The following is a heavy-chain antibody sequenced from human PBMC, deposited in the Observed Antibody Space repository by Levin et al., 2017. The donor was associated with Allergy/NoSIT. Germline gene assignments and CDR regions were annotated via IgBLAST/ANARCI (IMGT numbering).Heavy chain of an antibody. V-gene: IGHV3-23*01. J-gene: IGHJ4*02. CDR2: ITGSGGST. CDR3: AKVTRSCGVDCYSYDFDS. Sequence: GESLKISCTASGFTFSSYALSWVRQAPGKGLDWVSVITGSGGSTDYADSVKGRFTISSDNSKNTLYLQMNSLRAEDTAVYYCAKVTRSCGVDCYSYDFDSWGQGTLVTVSS. D-gene: IGHD2-21*02. CDR1: GFTFSSYA.